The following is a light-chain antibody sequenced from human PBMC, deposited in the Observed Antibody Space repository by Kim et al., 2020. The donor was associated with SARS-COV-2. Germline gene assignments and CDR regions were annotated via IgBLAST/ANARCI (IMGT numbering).Light chain of an antibody. CDR1: KLGDKY. Sequence: SYELTQPPSVSVSPGQTASITCSGDKLGDKYACWYQQKPGQSPVLVIYQDSKRPSGIPERFSGSNSGNTATLTISGPQAMDEADYYCQGWDSSTLV. V-gene: IGLV3-1*01. CDR2: QDS. CDR3: QGWDSSTLV. J-gene: IGLJ2*01.